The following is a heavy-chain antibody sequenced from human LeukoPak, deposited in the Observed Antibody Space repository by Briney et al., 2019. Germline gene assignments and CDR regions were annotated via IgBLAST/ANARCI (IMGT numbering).Heavy chain of an antibody. Sequence: PGGSLRLSCAASGFTFSSYWMSWVRQAPGKGLEWVANIKQDGSEKYYVDSVKGRFTISRDNAKNSLYLQMNSLRAEDMAVYYCVGPDSQFDCGGQGTLVTVSS. CDR3: VGPDSQFDC. J-gene: IGHJ4*02. V-gene: IGHV3-7*01. CDR2: IKQDGSEK. D-gene: IGHD3-10*01. CDR1: GFTFSSYW.